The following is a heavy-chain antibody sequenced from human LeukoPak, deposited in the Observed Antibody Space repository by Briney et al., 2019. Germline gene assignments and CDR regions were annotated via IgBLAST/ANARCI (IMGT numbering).Heavy chain of an antibody. Sequence: SETLSLTCTASGGSISSYYWSWIRQPAGKGLEWIGRIYTSGSTNYNPSLKSRVTISVDTSKNQFSLKLSSVTAAGTAVYYCARVGATRGYYYYYYMDVWGKGTTVTVSS. CDR2: IYTSGST. V-gene: IGHV4-4*07. J-gene: IGHJ6*03. CDR1: GGSISSYY. D-gene: IGHD1-1*01. CDR3: ARVGATRGYYYYYYMDV.